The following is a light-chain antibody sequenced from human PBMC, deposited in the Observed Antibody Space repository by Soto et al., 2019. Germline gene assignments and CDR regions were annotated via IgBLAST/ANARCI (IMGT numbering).Light chain of an antibody. V-gene: IGKV2-28*01. CDR3: QQSYSTPRT. CDR1: QSLLHNNGYNY. Sequence: DIVMTQSPLSLPVTHGEPASISCRSIQSLLHNNGYNYLDWYLQKPGQSPQLLIYGASIRVKGIPDRFSGSGSGTDFTLTISSLQPEDFATYYCQQSYSTPRTFGQGTKVDIK. J-gene: IGKJ1*01. CDR2: GAS.